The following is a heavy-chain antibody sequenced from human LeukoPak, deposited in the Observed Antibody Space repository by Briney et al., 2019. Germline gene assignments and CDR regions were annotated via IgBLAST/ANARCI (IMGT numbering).Heavy chain of an antibody. CDR3: VRTDWGSCFDY. J-gene: IGHJ4*02. CDR1: GFPFSSYG. Sequence: PGGSLRLSCAASGFPFSSYGMHWVRQAPGKGLEWVGRIRNKANNYTTEYAASVKGRFTISRDDSKNSLYLQMNSLKTEDTAVYYCVRTDWGSCFDYWGQGTLVAVSS. D-gene: IGHD3-16*01. CDR2: IRNKANNYTT. V-gene: IGHV3-72*01.